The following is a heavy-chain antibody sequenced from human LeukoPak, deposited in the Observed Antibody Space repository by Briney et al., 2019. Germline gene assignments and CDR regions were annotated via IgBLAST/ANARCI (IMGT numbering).Heavy chain of an antibody. V-gene: IGHV1-46*01. CDR3: ARAPLGPYCSGDCYSYYYYYYMDV. CDR2: INPSGGST. D-gene: IGHD2-21*02. J-gene: IGHJ6*03. Sequence: GASVKVSCKASGYTFTSYYMHWVRQAPGQGLEWMGIINPSGGSTSYAQKFQGRVTMTRELSTSTVYMELSSLRSEDTGVYYCARAPLGPYCSGDCYSYYYYYYMDVWGKGTTVTVSS. CDR1: GYTFTSYY.